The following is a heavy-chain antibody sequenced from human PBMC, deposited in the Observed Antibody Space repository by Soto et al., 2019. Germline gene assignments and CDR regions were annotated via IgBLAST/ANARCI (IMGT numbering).Heavy chain of an antibody. D-gene: IGHD6-6*01. V-gene: IGHV4-31*03. J-gene: IGHJ5*02. CDR2: IYYSGST. CDR1: GGSISSGGYY. Sequence: TLSLTCTVSGGSISSGGYYWSWIRQHPGKGLEWIGYIYYSGSTYYNPSLKSRVTISVDTSKNQFSLKLSSVTAADTAVYYCATAFSSPSWGHWFDPWGQGTLVTVSS. CDR3: ATAFSSPSWGHWFDP.